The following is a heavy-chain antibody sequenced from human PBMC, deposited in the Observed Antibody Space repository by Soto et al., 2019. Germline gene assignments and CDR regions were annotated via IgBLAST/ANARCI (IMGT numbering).Heavy chain of an antibody. Sequence: SETLSLTCTVSGGSISSSSYYWGWIRQPPGKGLEWIGSIYYSGSTYYNPSLKSRVTISVDTSKNQFSLKLSSVTAADTAVYYCAGQSSSWYSNWFDPWGQGTLVTVSS. CDR3: AGQSSSWYSNWFDP. D-gene: IGHD6-13*01. J-gene: IGHJ5*02. CDR1: GGSISSSSYY. CDR2: IYYSGST. V-gene: IGHV4-39*01.